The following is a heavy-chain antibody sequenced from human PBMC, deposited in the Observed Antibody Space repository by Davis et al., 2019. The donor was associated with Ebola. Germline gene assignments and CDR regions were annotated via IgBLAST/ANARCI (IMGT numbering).Heavy chain of an antibody. CDR1: GFTFSSYE. D-gene: IGHD3-10*01. Sequence: PGGSLRLSCAASGFTFSSYEMNWVRQAPGKGLEWVSYISSSGSTIYYADSVKGRFTISRDNAKNSLYLQMNSLRAEDTAVYYCARPTGRVTMVRWYYGMDVWGQGTTVTVSS. V-gene: IGHV3-48*03. CDR2: ISSSGSTI. CDR3: ARPTGRVTMVRWYYGMDV. J-gene: IGHJ6*02.